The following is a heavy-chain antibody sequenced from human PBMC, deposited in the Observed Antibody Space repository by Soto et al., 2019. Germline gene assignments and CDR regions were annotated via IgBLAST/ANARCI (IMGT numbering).Heavy chain of an antibody. D-gene: IGHD6-19*01. CDR3: AHRQGIAVAGTVDY. CDR2: IYWNDDK. J-gene: IGHJ4*02. CDR1: GFSLSTSGVG. V-gene: IGHV2-5*01. Sequence: QITLKESGPTLVKPTQTLTLTCTFSGFSLSTSGVGVGWIRQPPGKALEWLALIYWNDDKRYSPSLKSRLTITKDTSKNQVVLTMINMDPVDTATYYCAHRQGIAVAGTVDYWGQGTLVTVSS.